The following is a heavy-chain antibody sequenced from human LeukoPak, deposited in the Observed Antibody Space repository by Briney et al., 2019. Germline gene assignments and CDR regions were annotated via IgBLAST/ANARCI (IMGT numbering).Heavy chain of an antibody. CDR1: GFTFSSYA. CDR2: ISGSGGST. CDR3: AKAPYSSSWYDNYFDY. D-gene: IGHD6-13*01. Sequence: PGGSLRLSCAASGFTFSSYAMSWVRQAPGKGLEWVSAISGSGGSTYYADSVKGRFTISRDNSKNTLYLQMNSLRAEDTAVYYCAKAPYSSSWYDNYFDYWGQGTLVTVSS. V-gene: IGHV3-23*01. J-gene: IGHJ4*02.